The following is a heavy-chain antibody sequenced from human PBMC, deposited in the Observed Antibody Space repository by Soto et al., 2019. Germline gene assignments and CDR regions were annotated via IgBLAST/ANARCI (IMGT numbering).Heavy chain of an antibody. D-gene: IGHD3-22*01. CDR2: IFYGGNT. V-gene: IGHV4-39*01. CDR3: ARHYDSTEYAYSRYYFCMDV. CDR1: GGSIISSDYY. J-gene: IGHJ6*02. Sequence: SETLTLTCTVSGGSIISSDYYWVWIGQPPGQGLEWARGIFYGGNTHHNPSLKPLVSISVDTSTNQLSLKLSSVTAADTAVYVCARHYDSTEYAYSRYYFCMDVWGQGTPVTVSS.